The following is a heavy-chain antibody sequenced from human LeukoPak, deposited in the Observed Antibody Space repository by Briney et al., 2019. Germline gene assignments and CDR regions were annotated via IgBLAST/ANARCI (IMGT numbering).Heavy chain of an antibody. CDR1: GGSFIGYD. CDR2: INHSGGT. CDR3: ARHVGIIAPYFDY. J-gene: IGHJ4*02. D-gene: IGHD3-10*01. V-gene: IGHV4-34*01. Sequence: SETLSLTCAVYGGSFIGYDWTWIRQPPGKGLEWIGEINHSGGTNYNPSLKSRVTISVDTSKNQFSLKLSSVTAADTAVYYCARHVGIIAPYFDYWGQGTLVTVSS.